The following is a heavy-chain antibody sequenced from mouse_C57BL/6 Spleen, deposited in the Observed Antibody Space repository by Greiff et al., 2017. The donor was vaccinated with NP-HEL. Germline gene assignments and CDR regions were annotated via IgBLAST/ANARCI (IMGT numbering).Heavy chain of an antibody. CDR1: GYTFTSYW. CDR3: ARSRYYGMDY. V-gene: IGHV1-69*01. CDR2: IDPSDSYT. J-gene: IGHJ4*01. D-gene: IGHD1-1*01. Sequence: QVQLQQPGAELVMPGASVKLSCKASGYTFTSYWMHWVKQRPGQGLEWIGEIDPSDSYTNYNQKFKGKSTLTVDKSSSTAYMQLSSLTSEDSAVYYCARSRYYGMDYWGQGTSVTVSS.